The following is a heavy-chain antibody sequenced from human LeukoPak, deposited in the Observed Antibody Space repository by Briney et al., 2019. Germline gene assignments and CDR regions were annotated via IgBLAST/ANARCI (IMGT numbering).Heavy chain of an antibody. V-gene: IGHV3-73*01. CDR2: IRSKANSYAT. CDR1: GFTFSGSA. J-gene: IGHJ4*02. Sequence: PGGSLRLSCAASGFTFSGSAIHWVLQASGKGLEWVGRIRSKANSYATAYAASVKGRFTISRDDSKNTAYLQMNSLKTEDTAVYYCLTTVVIYWGQGTLVTVSS. D-gene: IGHD4-23*01. CDR3: LTTVVIY.